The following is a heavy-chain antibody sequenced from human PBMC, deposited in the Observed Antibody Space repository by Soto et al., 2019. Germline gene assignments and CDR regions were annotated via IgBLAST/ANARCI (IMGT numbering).Heavy chain of an antibody. V-gene: IGHV4-39*01. J-gene: IGHJ6*02. D-gene: IGHD3-3*01. CDR1: GGSISSSSYY. Sequence: SETLSLTCTVSGGSISSSSYYWGWIRQPPGKGLEWIGSIYYSGSTYYNPSLKSRVTISVDTSKNQFSLKLSSVTAADTAVYYCASRRYAFWSGWVDHYYGMDVWGQGTTVTVS. CDR2: IYYSGST. CDR3: ASRRYAFWSGWVDHYYGMDV.